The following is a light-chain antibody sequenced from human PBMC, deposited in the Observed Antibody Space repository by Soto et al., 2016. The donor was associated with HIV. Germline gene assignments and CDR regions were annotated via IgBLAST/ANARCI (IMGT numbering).Light chain of an antibody. CDR1: NIGSKN. CDR3: QVWDSSSDHVV. J-gene: IGLJ3*02. Sequence: SYELTQPPSVSVAPGKTARITCGGNNIGSKNVHWYQQKPGQAPVVVVYDNGGRPSGIPERFSGSNSGNTATLTISRVEAGDEADYYCQVWDSSSDHVVFGGGTKLTVL. CDR2: DNG. V-gene: IGLV3-21*03.